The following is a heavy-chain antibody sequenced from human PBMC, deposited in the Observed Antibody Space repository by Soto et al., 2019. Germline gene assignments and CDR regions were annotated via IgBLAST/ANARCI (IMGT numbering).Heavy chain of an antibody. Sequence: GGSLRLSCAASGFTFSSYAMSWVRQAPGKGLEWVSAISGSGGSTYYADSVKGRFTISRDNSKNTLYLQMNSLRAEDTAVYYCAKVSSITMIVVASGDYWGQGTLVTVSS. D-gene: IGHD3-22*01. CDR2: ISGSGGST. CDR1: GFTFSSYA. J-gene: IGHJ4*02. V-gene: IGHV3-23*01. CDR3: AKVSSITMIVVASGDY.